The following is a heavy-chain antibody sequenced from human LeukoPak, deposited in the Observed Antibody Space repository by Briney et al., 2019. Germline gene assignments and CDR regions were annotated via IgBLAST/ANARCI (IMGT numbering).Heavy chain of an antibody. CDR1: GGSFSGYY. D-gene: IGHD3-22*01. J-gene: IGHJ4*02. CDR3: ARAFSSGYYCDY. Sequence: SETLSLTCAVYGGSFSGYYWSWIRQPPGKGLEWIGEINHSGSTNSNPSLKSRVTISVDTSKNQFSLKLSSVTAADTAVYYCARAFSSGYYCDYWGQGTLVTVSS. V-gene: IGHV4-34*01. CDR2: INHSGST.